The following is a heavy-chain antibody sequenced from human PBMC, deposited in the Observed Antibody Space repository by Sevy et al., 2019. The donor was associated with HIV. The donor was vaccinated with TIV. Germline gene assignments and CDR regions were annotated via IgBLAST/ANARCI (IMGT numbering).Heavy chain of an antibody. J-gene: IGHJ3*02. Sequence: ASVKVSCKASGYTFTSYYMHWVRQAPGQGLEWMGIINPSGGSTSYAQKFQGRVTMTRDTSTSTVYMELSSLRSEDTAVYYCARAMRSTRIAAAARGAFDIWGQGTMVTVSS. V-gene: IGHV1-46*03. CDR3: ARAMRSTRIAAAARGAFDI. D-gene: IGHD6-13*01. CDR1: GYTFTSYY. CDR2: INPSGGST.